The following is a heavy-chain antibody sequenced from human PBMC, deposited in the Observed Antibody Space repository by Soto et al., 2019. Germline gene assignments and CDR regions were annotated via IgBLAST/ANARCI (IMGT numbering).Heavy chain of an antibody. CDR3: AGLTYYYDSSGHNNWFDP. CDR1: GGTFSSYA. CDR2: IIPIFGTA. V-gene: IGHV1-69*01. Sequence: VKVSCKASGGTFSSYAISWVRQAPGQGLEWMGGIIPIFGTANYAQKFQGRVTITADESTSTAYMELSSLRSEDTAVYYCAGLTYYYDSSGHNNWFDPWGQGTLVTVSS. D-gene: IGHD3-22*01. J-gene: IGHJ5*02.